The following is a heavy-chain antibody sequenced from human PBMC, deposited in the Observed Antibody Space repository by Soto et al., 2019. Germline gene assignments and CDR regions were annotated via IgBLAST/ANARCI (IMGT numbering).Heavy chain of an antibody. CDR2: INHSAST. Sequence: QVQLQQWGAGLLKPSETLSLTCAVYGGSFSGYYWSWIRQPPGKGLEWSGEINHSASTNYNPSLKSRVTISVDSSKNQFSLKLSSVTAADTAVYYCARATRISEYYFDYWGQGTLGPVSS. CDR1: GGSFSGYY. J-gene: IGHJ4*02. D-gene: IGHD3-16*02. V-gene: IGHV4-34*01. CDR3: ARATRISEYYFDY.